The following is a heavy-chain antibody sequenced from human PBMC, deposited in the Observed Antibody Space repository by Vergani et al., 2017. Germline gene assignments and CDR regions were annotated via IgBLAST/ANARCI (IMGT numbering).Heavy chain of an antibody. V-gene: IGHV3-23*04. CDR2: ISGSGGST. CDR1: GFTFSSYS. Sequence: VQLVESGGGVVKPGGSLRLSCAASGFTFSSYSMNWVRQAPGKGLEWVSAISGSGGSTYYADSVKGRFTISRDNSKNTLYLQMNSLRAEDTAVYYCAKDWTTPVYYYGMDVWGQGTTVTVSS. CDR3: AKDWTTPVYYYGMDV. D-gene: IGHD3/OR15-3a*01. J-gene: IGHJ6*02.